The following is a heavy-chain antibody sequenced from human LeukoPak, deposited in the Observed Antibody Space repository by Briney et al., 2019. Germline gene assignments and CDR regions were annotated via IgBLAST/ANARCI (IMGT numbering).Heavy chain of an antibody. V-gene: IGHV3-7*01. CDR3: ARDRGRNSFDY. Sequence: PGGSLRLSCAASGFTFSSYWMSWVRQAPGKGLEWVANIKQDGSEKYYVDSVKGRFTISRDNAENSLYLQLTSLRAEDTALYYCARDRGRNSFDYWGQGTLVSVSS. D-gene: IGHD1-14*01. CDR1: GFTFSSYW. CDR2: IKQDGSEK. J-gene: IGHJ4*02.